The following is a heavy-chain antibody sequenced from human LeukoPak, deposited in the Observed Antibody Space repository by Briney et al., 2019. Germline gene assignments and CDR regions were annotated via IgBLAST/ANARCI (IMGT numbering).Heavy chain of an antibody. CDR1: GYTFTSYD. J-gene: IGHJ4*02. CDR3: ARGQMAGIAARRDFDY. V-gene: IGHV1-8*01. D-gene: IGHD6-6*01. CDR2: MNPNSGNT. Sequence: VASVKVSCKASGYTFTSYDINLVRQATGQGLEWMGWMNPNSGNTGYAQKFQGRVTMTRNTSTSTAYMELSSLRSEDTAVYYCARGQMAGIAARRDFDYWGQGTLVTASS.